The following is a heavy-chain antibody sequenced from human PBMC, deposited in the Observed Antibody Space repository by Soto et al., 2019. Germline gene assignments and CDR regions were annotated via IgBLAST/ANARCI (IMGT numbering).Heavy chain of an antibody. J-gene: IGHJ6*02. CDR3: ARGYYSYFGMDV. CDR2: IYSSGST. CDR1: GGSISGYY. Sequence: PSETLSLTCTVSGGSISGYYWSWIRQPPGKGLEWIGYIYSSGSTIYNPPLKSRVTISIETSKNQFFLRLNSVTAADTAVYYCARGYYSYFGMDVWGQGTTVTVSS. V-gene: IGHV4-59*01.